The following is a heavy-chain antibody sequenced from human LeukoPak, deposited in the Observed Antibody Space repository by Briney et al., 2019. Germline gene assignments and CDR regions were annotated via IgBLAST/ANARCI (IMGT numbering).Heavy chain of an antibody. CDR2: ISYDGSNK. D-gene: IGHD3-22*01. CDR1: GFTFSSYG. V-gene: IGHV3-30*18. Sequence: GGSLRLSCAASGFTFSSYGMHWVRQAPGKGLEWVAVISYDGSNKYYADSVKGRFTISRDNSKNTLYLQMNSLRAEDTAVYYCAKSLTTMIVEGAGIDYWGQGTLVTVSS. CDR3: AKSLTTMIVEGAGIDY. J-gene: IGHJ4*02.